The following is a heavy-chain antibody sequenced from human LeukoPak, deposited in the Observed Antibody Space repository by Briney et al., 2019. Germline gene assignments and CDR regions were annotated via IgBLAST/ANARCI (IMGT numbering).Heavy chain of an antibody. CDR2: INPNSGGT. CDR3: ARGDAIFGVVITRWFDP. J-gene: IGHJ5*02. Sequence: ASVKVSCKASGYTFTGYYMHWVRQAPGQGLEWMGWINPNSGGTNCAQKFQGRVTMTRDTSISTAYMELSRLRSDDTAVYYCARGDAIFGVVITRWFDPWGQGTLVTVSS. CDR1: GYTFTGYY. D-gene: IGHD3-3*01. V-gene: IGHV1-2*02.